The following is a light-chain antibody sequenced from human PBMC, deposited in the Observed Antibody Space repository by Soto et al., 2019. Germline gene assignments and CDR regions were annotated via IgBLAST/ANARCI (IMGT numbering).Light chain of an antibody. CDR3: QQYGSSIFT. CDR2: GAS. V-gene: IGKV3-20*01. CDR1: QSVSSSY. Sequence: EIVLTQSPGTLSLSPGERATLSCRASQSVSSSYLGWYQQKPGQAPRLLIYGASTRATGIPDRFSGSGSGTDFPLTISRLEPEDFAVYYCQQYGSSIFTFGPGTKVDIK. J-gene: IGKJ3*01.